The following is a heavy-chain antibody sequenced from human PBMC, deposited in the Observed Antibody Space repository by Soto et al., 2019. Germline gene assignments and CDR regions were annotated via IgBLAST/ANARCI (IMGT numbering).Heavy chain of an antibody. V-gene: IGHV3-72*01. CDR2: TRNKANSYTT. CDR1: GFTFSDHY. CDR3: ARVDDSSGYYLGY. J-gene: IGHJ4*02. D-gene: IGHD3-22*01. Sequence: EVQLVESGGGLVQPGGSLRLSCAASGFTFSDHYMDWVRQAPGKGLEWVGRTRNKANSYTTEYAASVKGRFTISRDDSKNSLYLQMNSLKTEDTAVYYCARVDDSSGYYLGYWGQGTLVTVSS.